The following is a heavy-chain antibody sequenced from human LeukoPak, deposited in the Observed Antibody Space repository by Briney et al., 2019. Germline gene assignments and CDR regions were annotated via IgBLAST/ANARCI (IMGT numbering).Heavy chain of an antibody. CDR2: INSDGSST. Sequence: GGSLRLSCAASGFTFSSYSMHWVRHAPGKGLVWVSRINSDGSSTSYADSVKGRFTISRDNAKNTLYLQMNSLRAEDTAVYYCARVRGYSYGLPYWGQGTLVTVSS. J-gene: IGHJ4*02. D-gene: IGHD5-18*01. V-gene: IGHV3-74*01. CDR1: GFTFSSYS. CDR3: ARVRGYSYGLPY.